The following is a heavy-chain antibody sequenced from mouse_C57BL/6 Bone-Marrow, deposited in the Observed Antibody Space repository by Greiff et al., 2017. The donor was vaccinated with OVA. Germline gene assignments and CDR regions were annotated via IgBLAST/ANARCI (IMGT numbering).Heavy chain of an antibody. Sequence: QVQLKQSGPELVKPGASVKISCKASGYAFSSSWMNWVKQRPGKGLEWIGRIYPGDGDTNYNGKFKGKATLTADKSSSTAYMQLSSLTSEDSAVYFCARRPLYYDWYFDVWGTGTTVTVSS. CDR2: IYPGDGDT. D-gene: IGHD1-1*01. CDR1: GYAFSSSW. V-gene: IGHV1-82*01. CDR3: ARRPLYYDWYFDV. J-gene: IGHJ1*03.